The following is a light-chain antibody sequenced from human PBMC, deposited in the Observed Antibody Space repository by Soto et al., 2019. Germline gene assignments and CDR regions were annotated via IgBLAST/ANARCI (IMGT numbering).Light chain of an antibody. V-gene: IGKV1-27*01. Sequence: DIQMTQSPSSLSASVGDRVTITCRASQDISNYLAWYQQKPGKVPKLLIDGVSTMQSGVPSRFSGSGSGTDFTLTISSLQPEDVAIYYCQKYNNAPPTFGEGTKVEIK. CDR1: QDISNY. CDR3: QKYNNAPPT. CDR2: GVS. J-gene: IGKJ1*01.